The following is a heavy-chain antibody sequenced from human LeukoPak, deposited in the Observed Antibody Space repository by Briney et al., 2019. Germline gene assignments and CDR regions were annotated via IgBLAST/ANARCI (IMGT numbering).Heavy chain of an antibody. CDR3: ARADSSTWYSYYYYYMDV. Sequence: PSETLSLTCSVSNYSITSTYFWGWIRQPPGKGLEWIASIYHSGNTYYNPSLKSRATISVDTSKNQFSLKLTSVTAADTAVYYCARADSSTWYSYYYYYMDVWGKGTTVTVSS. V-gene: IGHV4-38-2*02. CDR2: IYHSGNT. D-gene: IGHD6-13*01. CDR1: NYSITSTYF. J-gene: IGHJ6*03.